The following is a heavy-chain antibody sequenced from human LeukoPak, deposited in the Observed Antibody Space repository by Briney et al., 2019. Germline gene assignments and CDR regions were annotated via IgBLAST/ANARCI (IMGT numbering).Heavy chain of an antibody. Sequence: GGSLRLPCAASGFTFSSYAMSWVRQAPGKGLEWVSAISGSGGSTYYADSVKGRFTISRDNSKNTLYLQMNSLRAEDTAVYYCAKDEGDYVYYFDYWGQGTLVTVSS. CDR2: ISGSGGST. D-gene: IGHD4-17*01. J-gene: IGHJ4*02. V-gene: IGHV3-23*01. CDR3: AKDEGDYVYYFDY. CDR1: GFTFSSYA.